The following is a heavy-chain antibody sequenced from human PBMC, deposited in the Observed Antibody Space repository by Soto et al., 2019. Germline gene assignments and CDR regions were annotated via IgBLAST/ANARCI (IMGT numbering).Heavy chain of an antibody. Sequence: SQTLSLTCAISGDSVSSNSAAWNWIRQSPSRGLEWLGRTYYRSKWYNDYAVSVKSRITINPDTSKNQFSLQLNSVTPEDTAVYYCARDRRDGYNYGTRYYYGMAVWGQGTTVTVSS. J-gene: IGHJ6*02. D-gene: IGHD5-12*01. V-gene: IGHV6-1*01. CDR3: ARDRRDGYNYGTRYYYGMAV. CDR1: GDSVSSNSAA. CDR2: TYYRSKWYN.